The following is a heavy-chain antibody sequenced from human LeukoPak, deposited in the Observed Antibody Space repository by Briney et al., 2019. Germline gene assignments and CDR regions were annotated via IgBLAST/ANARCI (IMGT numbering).Heavy chain of an antibody. D-gene: IGHD3-16*01. J-gene: IGHJ5*02. Sequence: ASVKVSCKASGYTFTGYYMHWVRQAPGQGIEWMGRINPNSGGTNYAQKFQGRVTMTRDTSISTAYMELSRLRSDDTAVYYCARDRLGGAAYNWFDPWGQGTLVTVSS. V-gene: IGHV1-2*06. CDR2: INPNSGGT. CDR1: GYTFTGYY. CDR3: ARDRLGGAAYNWFDP.